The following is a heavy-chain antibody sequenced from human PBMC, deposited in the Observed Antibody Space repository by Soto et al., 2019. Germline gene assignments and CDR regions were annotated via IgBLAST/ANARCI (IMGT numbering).Heavy chain of an antibody. CDR1: GYTFTSYY. Sequence: ASVKVSCKASGYTFTSYYMHWVRQAPGQGLEWMGIINPSGGSTSYAQKFQGRVTMTRDTSTSTVYMELSSLRSEDTAVYYCARDPGRIVAFGGAFDIWGQGTMVTVSS. J-gene: IGHJ3*02. D-gene: IGHD1-26*01. CDR2: INPSGGST. V-gene: IGHV1-46*03. CDR3: ARDPGRIVAFGGAFDI.